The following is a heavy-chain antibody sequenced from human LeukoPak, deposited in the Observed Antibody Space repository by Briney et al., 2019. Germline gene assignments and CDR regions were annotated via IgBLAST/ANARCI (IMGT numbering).Heavy chain of an antibody. CDR2: IYYSGST. J-gene: IGHJ6*02. CDR1: GGSISGYY. CDR3: ARDTCSGMDV. Sequence: PSETLSLTCTVSGGSISGYYWSWIRQPPGKGLEWIGYIYYSGSTNYNPSLKSRVTISVDTSKNQFSMKLSSVTAADTAVYYCARDTCSGMDVWGQGTTVTVS. V-gene: IGHV4-59*01. D-gene: IGHD2-15*01.